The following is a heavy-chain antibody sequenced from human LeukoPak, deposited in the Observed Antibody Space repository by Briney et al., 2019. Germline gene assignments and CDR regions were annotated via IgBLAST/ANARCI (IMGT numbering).Heavy chain of an antibody. V-gene: IGHV4-59*11. Sequence: SETLSLTCTVSGGSFSSHYWSWIRQPPGKGLEWIGYISYIGSTNYNPSLKSRVTISVDTSKNQFTLKLSSVTAADTAVYYCARDPTTVTKGLDIWGQGTMVTVSS. CDR3: ARDPTTVTKGLDI. CDR1: GGSFSSHY. CDR2: ISYIGST. J-gene: IGHJ3*02. D-gene: IGHD4-17*01.